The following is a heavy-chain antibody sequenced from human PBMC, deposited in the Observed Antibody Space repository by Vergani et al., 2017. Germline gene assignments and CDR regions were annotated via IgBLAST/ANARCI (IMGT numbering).Heavy chain of an antibody. J-gene: IGHJ3*01. V-gene: IGHV3-23*01. CDR2: INNNGGST. CDR3: AKLCGSTNCPYGAGAFDV. Sequence: QLLESGGGLIQPGGSLRLSCAASGFTFNSYAMTWVRQAPGKGLEWVSGINNNGGSTYYADSVTGRFTISRDNSKNTLYLQMTDLRAEDTATYYFAKLCGSTNCPYGAGAFDVWGHGTMVTVSS. D-gene: IGHD2-2*01. CDR1: GFTFNSYA.